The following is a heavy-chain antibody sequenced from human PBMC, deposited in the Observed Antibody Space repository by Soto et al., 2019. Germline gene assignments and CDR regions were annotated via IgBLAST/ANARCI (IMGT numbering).Heavy chain of an antibody. CDR2: LIPIFPTP. D-gene: IGHD5-18*01. J-gene: IGHJ6*02. CDR3: ARDKDRIHVGGNSYYGMDV. V-gene: IGHV1-69*12. Sequence: QVQLVQSGGEVKKPGSSVTVSCKASGGTFGNSAISWVRQAPGQGLEWMGGLIPIFPTPDYAQKFQGRVTITADEPTRTPYMEFTSLRSEDTAVHSCARDKDRIHVGGNSYYGMDVWGQGTTVTVSS. CDR1: GGTFGNSA.